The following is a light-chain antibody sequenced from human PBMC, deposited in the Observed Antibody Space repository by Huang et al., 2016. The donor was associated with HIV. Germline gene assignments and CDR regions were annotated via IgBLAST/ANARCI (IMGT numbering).Light chain of an antibody. Sequence: EKVMTQSPATLSVSPGERATLSCRASQSVSSNLAWYQQKPGQAPGRLMYGASTRATGIPARFSGSGSGTEFTLTISSLQSEDFAVYYCQQYNNWPWTFGQGTKVEIK. CDR1: QSVSSN. CDR3: QQYNNWPWT. V-gene: IGKV3-15*01. J-gene: IGKJ1*01. CDR2: GAS.